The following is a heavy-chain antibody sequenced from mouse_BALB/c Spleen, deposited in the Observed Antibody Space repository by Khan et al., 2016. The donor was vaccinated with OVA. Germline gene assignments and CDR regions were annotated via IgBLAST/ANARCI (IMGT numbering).Heavy chain of an antibody. Sequence: QVQLKESGPGLVQPSQSLSITCTVSGFSLTNYGVHWVRQSPGKGLEWLGVIWSGGSTDYYAAFISRLNISKANYTSQAFFHMNSMQANDTAIYYCARNYDYDEGFAYWGQGTLVTVSA. CDR2: IWSGGST. J-gene: IGHJ3*01. CDR3: ARNYDYDEGFAY. CDR1: GFSLTNYG. V-gene: IGHV2-2*02. D-gene: IGHD2-4*01.